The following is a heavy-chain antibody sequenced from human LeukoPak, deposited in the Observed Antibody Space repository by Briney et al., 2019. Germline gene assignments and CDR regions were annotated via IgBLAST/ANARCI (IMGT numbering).Heavy chain of an antibody. Sequence: ASVKVSCKASGYTFTGYYMHWVRQAPGQGLEWMGWINPNSGGTNYAQKLQGRVTMTTDTSTSTAYMELRSLRSDDTAVYYCARDGGHPYSSSWYVDYWGQGTLVTVSS. V-gene: IGHV1-2*02. CDR1: GYTFTGYY. CDR3: ARDGGHPYSSSWYVDY. D-gene: IGHD6-13*01. CDR2: INPNSGGT. J-gene: IGHJ4*02.